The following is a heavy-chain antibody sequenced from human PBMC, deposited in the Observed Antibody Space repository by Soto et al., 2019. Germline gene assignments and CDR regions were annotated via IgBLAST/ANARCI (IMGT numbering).Heavy chain of an antibody. CDR3: AKALGATTTDYYYHGMDV. CDR1: GFTFSSYG. V-gene: IGHV3-30*18. J-gene: IGHJ6*02. Sequence: GGSLRLSCAASGFTFSSYGMHWVRQAPGKGLEWVAVISYDGSNKYYADSVKGRFTISRDNSKNTLYLQMNSLRAEDTAVYYCAKALGATTTDYYYHGMDVWGQGTTVTVSS. D-gene: IGHD5-12*01. CDR2: ISYDGSNK.